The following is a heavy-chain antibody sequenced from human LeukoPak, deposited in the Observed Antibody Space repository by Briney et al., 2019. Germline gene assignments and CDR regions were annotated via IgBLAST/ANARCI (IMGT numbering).Heavy chain of an antibody. D-gene: IGHD6-6*01. Sequence: GGSLRLSCAASGFTFSSYAMSWVRQAPGKGLEWVSVIYSGGSTYYADSVKGRFTISRDNSKNTLYLQMNSLRAEDTAVYYCARGIAARNGMDVWGQGTTVTVSS. CDR1: GFTFSSYA. J-gene: IGHJ6*02. CDR3: ARGIAARNGMDV. V-gene: IGHV3-53*01. CDR2: IYSGGST.